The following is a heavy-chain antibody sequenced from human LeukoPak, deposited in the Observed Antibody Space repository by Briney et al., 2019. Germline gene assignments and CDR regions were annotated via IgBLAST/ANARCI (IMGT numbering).Heavy chain of an antibody. J-gene: IGHJ4*02. CDR3: ARDEGDSGSYDY. CDR1: GFTFGSYS. Sequence: GSLRLSCAASGFTFGSYSMNWVRQAPGKGLEWVSSISSSSYIYYADSVKGRFTISRDNAKNSLYLQMNGLRAEDTAVYYCARDEGDSGSYDYWGQGTLVTVSS. D-gene: IGHD1-26*01. V-gene: IGHV3-21*01. CDR2: ISSSSYI.